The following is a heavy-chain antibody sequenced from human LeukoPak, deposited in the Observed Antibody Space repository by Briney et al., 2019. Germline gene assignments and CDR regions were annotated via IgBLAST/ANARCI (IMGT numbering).Heavy chain of an antibody. CDR2: INHSGST. J-gene: IGHJ4*02. Sequence: SQTLSLTCAVYGGSFSGYYWSWIRQPPGKGLEWIGEINHSGSTNYNPSLKSRVTISVDTSKNQFSLRLTSVTAADTAVYYCAREGEYYGSGSYCDYWGQGTLVTVSS. D-gene: IGHD3-10*01. CDR3: AREGEYYGSGSYCDY. V-gene: IGHV4-34*01. CDR1: GGSFSGYY.